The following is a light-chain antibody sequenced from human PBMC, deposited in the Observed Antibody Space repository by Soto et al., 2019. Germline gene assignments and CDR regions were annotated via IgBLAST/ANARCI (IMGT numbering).Light chain of an antibody. J-gene: IGKJ2*02. CDR1: RSVPIY. Sequence: DIVLTQSPVTLSLSPGERATLYCRASRSVPIYLAWYQQKPGQAPRLVIYDISNRAAGIPARFSGSGSGRDFTLTISNLEPEDAAVYYCHQRNAWPRSTFGLGTKLEIK. CDR3: HQRNAWPRST. V-gene: IGKV3-11*02. CDR2: DIS.